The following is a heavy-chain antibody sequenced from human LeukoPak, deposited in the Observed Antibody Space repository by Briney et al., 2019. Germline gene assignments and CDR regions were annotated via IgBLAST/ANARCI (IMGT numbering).Heavy chain of an antibody. CDR2: IYHSGST. Sequence: SETLSLTCAVSGASISSSNWWSWVRQPPGKGLEWIGEIYHSGSTNYNPSLKSRVTISVDTSKNQFSLKLSSVTAADTAVYYCARDPLDYDDAFDIWGQGTMVTVSS. J-gene: IGHJ3*02. CDR3: ARDPLDYDDAFDI. V-gene: IGHV4-4*02. CDR1: GASISSSNW. D-gene: IGHD3/OR15-3a*01.